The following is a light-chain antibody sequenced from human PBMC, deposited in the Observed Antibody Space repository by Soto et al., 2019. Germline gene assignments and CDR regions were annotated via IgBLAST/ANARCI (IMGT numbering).Light chain of an antibody. J-gene: IGKJ5*01. Sequence: TQSPATLSLSPGERATLSCRASQSVSSYLAWYQQKPGQAPRLLIYDTSTRATGIPARFSGSGSGTEFTLTISSLQSEDFAVYYCQQYNNWPPITFGQGTRLEIK. CDR2: DTS. CDR1: QSVSSY. CDR3: QQYNNWPPIT. V-gene: IGKV3-15*01.